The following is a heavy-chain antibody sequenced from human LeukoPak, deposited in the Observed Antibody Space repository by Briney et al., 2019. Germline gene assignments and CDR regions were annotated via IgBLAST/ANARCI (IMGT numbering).Heavy chain of an antibody. D-gene: IGHD5-24*01. V-gene: IGHV4-61*09. CDR2: FYSSTRT. CDR1: GDSLTSGSRY. Sequence: PSQTLSLTCTVSGDSLTSGSRYWSWIRQPAGKGLEWIGHFYSSTRTTYNPSLESRVTISGDTAKNQFSLKLSSVTAADTAVYYCAREWKDGYNYERFDYWGQGTLVTVSS. CDR3: AREWKDGYNYERFDY. J-gene: IGHJ4*02.